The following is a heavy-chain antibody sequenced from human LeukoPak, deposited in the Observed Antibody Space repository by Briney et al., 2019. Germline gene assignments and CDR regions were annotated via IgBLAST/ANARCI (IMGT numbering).Heavy chain of an antibody. CDR3: AKDRMVRGVMAYYYMDV. D-gene: IGHD3-10*01. CDR2: ISGSGGST. J-gene: IGHJ6*03. Sequence: PGGSLRLSCAASGFTFSSYAMSWVRQAPGKGLEWVSAISGSGGSTYYADSVKGRFTISRDNSKNTLYLQMNSLRAEDTAVYYCAKDRMVRGVMAYYYMDVWGKGTTVTVSS. CDR1: GFTFSSYA. V-gene: IGHV3-23*01.